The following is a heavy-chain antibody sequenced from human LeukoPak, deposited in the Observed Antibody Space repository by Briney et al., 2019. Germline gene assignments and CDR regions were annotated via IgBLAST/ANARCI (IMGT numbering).Heavy chain of an antibody. CDR1: GYTFTIYA. V-gene: IGHV1-3*01. D-gene: IGHD3-22*01. J-gene: IGHJ4*02. CDR2: INAGNGNT. CDR3: ARARYSSGYYFDY. Sequence: GASVTVSCKASGYTFTIYAMHWVRQAPGQRLEWMGWINAGNGNTKYSQKFQGRVTITRDTSASTAYMELSSLRSEDTAVYYCARARYSSGYYFDYWGQGTLVTVSS.